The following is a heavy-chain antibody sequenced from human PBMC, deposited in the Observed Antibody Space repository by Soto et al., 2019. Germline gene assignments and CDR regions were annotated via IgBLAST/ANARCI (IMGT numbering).Heavy chain of an antibody. V-gene: IGHV3-7*01. CDR1: GFTFSSYW. D-gene: IGHD3-10*01. J-gene: IGHJ4*02. Sequence: EVQLVESGGGLVQPGGSLRLSCAASGFTFSSYWMSWVRQAPGKGLEWVANIKQDGSEKYYVDSVKGRFTISRDNAKNSLYLQMNSLRAEDTAVYYCASGLLWFGELLENFDYWGQGTLVSVSS. CDR3: ASGLLWFGELLENFDY. CDR2: IKQDGSEK.